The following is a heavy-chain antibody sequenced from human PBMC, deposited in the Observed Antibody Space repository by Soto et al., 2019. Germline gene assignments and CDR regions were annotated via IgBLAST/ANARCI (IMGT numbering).Heavy chain of an antibody. J-gene: IGHJ4*02. CDR3: AIYLEWYGSRRQINYV. D-gene: IGHD3-3*01. CDR1: GGSISSYY. CDR2: IYYSGST. Sequence: SETLSLTCTVSGGSISSYYWSWIRQPPGKELEWIGYIYYSGSTNYNPSLKSRVTISVDTSKNQFSLKLSSVTAADTAVYYCAIYLEWYGSRRQINYVWGQGTPVPVSS. V-gene: IGHV4-59*08.